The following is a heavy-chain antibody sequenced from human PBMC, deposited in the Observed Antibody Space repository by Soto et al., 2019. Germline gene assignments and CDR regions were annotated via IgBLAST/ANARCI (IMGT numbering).Heavy chain of an antibody. CDR1: GFIFSSYW. CDR3: ARGFNSALDI. J-gene: IGHJ3*02. V-gene: IGHV3-7*01. Sequence: PGESLKISCAATGFIFSSYWMSWVRQAPGKWLVWVVNIMHYGSEKYYVDSANGRFTISRDTAKNSLHLQMNSLRSEDTAVYYCARGFNSALDIWGQGKMVTVSS. CDR2: IMHYGSEK.